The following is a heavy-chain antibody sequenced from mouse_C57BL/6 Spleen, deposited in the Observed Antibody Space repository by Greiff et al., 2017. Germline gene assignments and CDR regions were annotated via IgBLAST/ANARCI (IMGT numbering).Heavy chain of an antibody. CDR1: GFSLTSYG. CDR3: ANAYYSNYDWYFDV. D-gene: IGHD2-5*01. Sequence: VHLVESGPGLVQPSQSLSITCTVSGFSLTSYGVHWVRQSPGKGLEWLGVIWRGGSTDYNAAFMSRLSITKDNSKSQVFFKMNSLQADDTAIYYCANAYYSNYDWYFDVWGTGTTVTVSS. J-gene: IGHJ1*03. CDR2: IWRGGST. V-gene: IGHV2-5*01.